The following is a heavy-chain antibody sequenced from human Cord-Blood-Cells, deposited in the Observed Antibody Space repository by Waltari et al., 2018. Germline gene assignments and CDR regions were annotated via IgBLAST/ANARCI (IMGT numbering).Heavy chain of an antibody. CDR2: IIPSLGIA. Sequence: QVQLVQSGAVVKKRGSSVKASCKASGGLFSSSPISWVRQAPGPGIEWMGRIIPSLGIANYAQKFQGRVTITADKSTSTAYMELSSLRSEDTAVYYCARRSIAVAGTDYWGQGTLVTVSS. V-gene: IGHV1-69*09. CDR3: ARRSIAVAGTDY. D-gene: IGHD6-19*01. CDR1: GGLFSSSP. J-gene: IGHJ4*02.